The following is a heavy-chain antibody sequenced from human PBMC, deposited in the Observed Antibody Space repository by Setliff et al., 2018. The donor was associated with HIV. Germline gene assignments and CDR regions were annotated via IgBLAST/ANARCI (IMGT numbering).Heavy chain of an antibody. D-gene: IGHD3-9*01. J-gene: IGHJ3*01. CDR2: VYYTGST. V-gene: IGHV4-59*01. CDR3: AREVPGDSDITTGRLTDPFDV. Sequence: TLSLTCTVSGGSISNYYWSWIRQPPGKGLQWVAYVYYTGSTNYNPSLKSRVTISLDTSKNQFSLKLSSVTAADTAVYYCAREVPGDSDITTGRLTDPFDVWGPGTMVTVSS. CDR1: GGSISNYY.